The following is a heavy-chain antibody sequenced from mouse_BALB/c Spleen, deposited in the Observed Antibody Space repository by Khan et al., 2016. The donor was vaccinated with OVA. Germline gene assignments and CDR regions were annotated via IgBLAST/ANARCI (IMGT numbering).Heavy chain of an antibody. V-gene: IGHV1-4*02. CDR3: ARRRGVYYIDY. CDR2: INTRSGYP. CDR1: GYTFTSYT. J-gene: IGHJ2*01. Sequence: QVQLQQSGAELARPGASVKMSCKASGYTFTSYTMNWVKQRPGKGLEWIGYINTRSGYPDYNQRFKDKTTLTADIASRTAYMQMSSLTSEDSAVYYWARRRGVYYIDYWGQGTTLTVSS.